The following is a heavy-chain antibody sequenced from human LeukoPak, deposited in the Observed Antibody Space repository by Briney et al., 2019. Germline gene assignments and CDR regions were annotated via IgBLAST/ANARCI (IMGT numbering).Heavy chain of an antibody. CDR1: GGPFSGYY. CDR2: INHSGST. D-gene: IGHD3-3*01. V-gene: IGHV4-34*01. J-gene: IGHJ4*02. CDR3: ARGRATYDFWSGQKIDQ. Sequence: SETLSLTCAVYGGPFSGYYWSWIRQPPGKGLEWIGEINHSGSTNYNLSLKSRVTISVDTSKKQFSLKLSSVTAADTAVYFCARGRATYDFWSGQKIDQWGQGTLVTVSS.